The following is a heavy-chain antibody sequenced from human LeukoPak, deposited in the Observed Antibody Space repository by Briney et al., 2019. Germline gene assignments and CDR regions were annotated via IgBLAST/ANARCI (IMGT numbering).Heavy chain of an antibody. CDR1: GYTFTSYD. Sequence: ASVKVSCRASGYTFTSYDINWVRQATGQGLEWMGWMNPNSGNTGYAQKFQGRVTMTRNTSISTAYMELSSLRSEDTAVYSWARGLVRASGTTSRIWGYWGQGTLVTVSS. CDR2: MNPNSGNT. V-gene: IGHV1-8*01. CDR3: ARGLVRASGTTSRIWGY. D-gene: IGHD1-1*01. J-gene: IGHJ4*02.